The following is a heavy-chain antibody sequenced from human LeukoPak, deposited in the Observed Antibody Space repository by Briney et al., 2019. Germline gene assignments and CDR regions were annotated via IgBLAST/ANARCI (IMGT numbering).Heavy chain of an antibody. V-gene: IGHV3-53*01. J-gene: IGHJ1*01. CDR2: IYSSAYI. D-gene: IGHD2-8*01. CDR3: ASQDVLHNGAHWVHLQH. Sequence: GESLRLSCAASGFIVSNNYMTWVRQAPGKGLEWVSIIYSSAYIYYSDSVKGRFTISRDNSKNTLYLQMNSLRAEDTAVYYCASQDVLHNGAHWVHLQHWGQGTLVTVS. CDR1: GFIVSNNY.